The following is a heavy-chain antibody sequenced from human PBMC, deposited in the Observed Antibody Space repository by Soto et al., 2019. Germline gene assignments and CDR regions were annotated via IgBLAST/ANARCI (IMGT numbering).Heavy chain of an antibody. Sequence: QVQLVESGGGVVQPGRSLRLSCAASGFTFSSYAMHWVRQAPGKGLEWVAVISYDGSDKYYADSVKGRFTISRDNSKNTLNLQVNSLRADDTAVYYCANALGELSPESYDYWGQGTLITVSS. CDR2: ISYDGSDK. J-gene: IGHJ4*02. D-gene: IGHD3-16*02. CDR3: ANALGELSPESYDY. V-gene: IGHV3-30*18. CDR1: GFTFSSYA.